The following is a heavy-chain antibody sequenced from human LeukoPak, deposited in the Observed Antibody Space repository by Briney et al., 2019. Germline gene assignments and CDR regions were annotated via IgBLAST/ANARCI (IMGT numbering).Heavy chain of an antibody. CDR3: AKSALFSGLWFRELLSYFDY. J-gene: IGHJ4*02. V-gene: IGHV3-23*01. D-gene: IGHD3-10*01. Sequence: GGSLRLSCAASGFTFSSYAMSWVRQAPGKVLEWVSAISGSGGSTYYADSVKGRFTISRDNSKNTLYLQMNSLRAEDTAVYYCAKSALFSGLWFRELLSYFDYWGQGTLVTVSS. CDR2: ISGSGGST. CDR1: GFTFSSYA.